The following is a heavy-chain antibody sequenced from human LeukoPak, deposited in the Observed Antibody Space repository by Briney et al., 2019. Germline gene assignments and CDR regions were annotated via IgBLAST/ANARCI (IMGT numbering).Heavy chain of an antibody. CDR3: ARGFRPDIVVVAAAMRGFYYYYYYMDV. D-gene: IGHD2-2*01. Sequence: PSETLSLTCAVYGGSFSGYYWSWVRHPPGKGLEWIGEINHSGSTTYNPSLTSRVTISVDTSKNQFSLKLSSVTAADTAVYYCARGFRPDIVVVAAAMRGFYYYYYYMDVWGKGTTVTVSS. V-gene: IGHV4-34*01. J-gene: IGHJ6*03. CDR1: GGSFSGYY. CDR2: INHSGST.